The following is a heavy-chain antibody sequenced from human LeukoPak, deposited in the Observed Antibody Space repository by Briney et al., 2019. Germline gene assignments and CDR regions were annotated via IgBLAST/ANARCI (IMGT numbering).Heavy chain of an antibody. CDR2: ISYDGSNK. J-gene: IGHJ6*03. V-gene: IGHV3-30*04. CDR1: GFTFSSYA. CDR3: AKDPNYYDSSGYYYYYYYYMDV. Sequence: GRSLRLSCAASGFTFSSYAMHWVRQAPGKGLEWVAVISYDGSNKYYADSVKGRFTISRDISKNTLYLQMNSLRAEDTAVYYCAKDPNYYDSSGYYYYYYYYMDVWGKGTTVTISS. D-gene: IGHD3-22*01.